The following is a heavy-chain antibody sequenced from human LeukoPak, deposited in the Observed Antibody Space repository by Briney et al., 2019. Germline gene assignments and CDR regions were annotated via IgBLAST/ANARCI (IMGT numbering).Heavy chain of an antibody. Sequence: PGGSLRLSCAASGFTFSSYAMSWVRQAPGKGLEWVSVIYSGGSTYYADSVKGRFTISRDNSKNTLYLQMNSLRAEDTAVYYCARYCSSISCYNYWGQGTLVTVSS. CDR3: ARYCSSISCYNY. D-gene: IGHD2-2*02. CDR2: IYSGGST. J-gene: IGHJ4*02. CDR1: GFTFSSYA. V-gene: IGHV3-66*01.